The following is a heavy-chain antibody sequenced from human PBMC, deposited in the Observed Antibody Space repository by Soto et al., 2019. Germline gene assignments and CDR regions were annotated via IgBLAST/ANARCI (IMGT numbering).Heavy chain of an antibody. D-gene: IGHD1-26*01. CDR2: DTGSGSTT. CDR3: AKTGGSYWGFDY. Sequence: EVQLLESGGGLVQPGGSLRLSCAASGFTFNNYAMSWVRQAPGKGLEWVSIDTGSGSTTDYADSVKGRFTISRDKSKNTLFLQMNSLRAEDTAVHYCAKTGGSYWGFDYWGQGTLVTVSS. V-gene: IGHV3-23*01. CDR1: GFTFNNYA. J-gene: IGHJ4*02.